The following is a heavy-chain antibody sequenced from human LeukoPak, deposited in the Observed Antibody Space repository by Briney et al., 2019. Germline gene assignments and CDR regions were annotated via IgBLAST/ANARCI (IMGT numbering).Heavy chain of an antibody. CDR2: ISSSSSYI. Sequence: GSLRLSCAASGFTFSSYSMNWARQAPGKGLEWVSSISSSSSYIYYADSVKGRFTISRDNAKNSLYLQMNSLRAEDTAVYYCARDDSSSDNWFDPWGQGTLVTVSS. CDR3: ARDDSSSDNWFDP. V-gene: IGHV3-21*01. J-gene: IGHJ5*02. D-gene: IGHD6-13*01. CDR1: GFTFSSYS.